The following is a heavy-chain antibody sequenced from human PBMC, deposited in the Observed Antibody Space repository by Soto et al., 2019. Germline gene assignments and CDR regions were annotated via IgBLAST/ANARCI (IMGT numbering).Heavy chain of an antibody. J-gene: IGHJ5*02. Sequence: QVQLVQSGGEVKRPGASVKVSCKTSGYTFSNYGITWVRQAPGQPLEWLGWISLYSDGANYAKKFQGRGSITTDTSTTTAYMELRSLRSDDTAVYYCARVVPGAEAWFGPWGQGTLVTVSS. D-gene: IGHD2-2*01. V-gene: IGHV1-18*01. CDR2: ISLYSDGA. CDR3: ARVVPGAEAWFGP. CDR1: GYTFSNYG.